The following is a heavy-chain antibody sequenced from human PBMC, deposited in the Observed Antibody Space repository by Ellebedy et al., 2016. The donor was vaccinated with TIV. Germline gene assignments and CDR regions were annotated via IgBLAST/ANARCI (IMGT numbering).Heavy chain of an antibody. J-gene: IGHJ6*02. CDR2: IYYSGST. CDR1: GGSVSSTSDY. V-gene: IGHV4-61*01. CDR3: ARTQNYDFWSGYPSYYYYGMDV. D-gene: IGHD3-3*01. Sequence: SETLSLXXTVSGGSVSSTSDYWSWIRQPPGKGLEWIGYIYYSGSTNYNPSLKSRVTISVDTSKNQFSLKLSSVTAADTAVYYCARTQNYDFWSGYPSYYYYGMDVWGQGTTVTVSS.